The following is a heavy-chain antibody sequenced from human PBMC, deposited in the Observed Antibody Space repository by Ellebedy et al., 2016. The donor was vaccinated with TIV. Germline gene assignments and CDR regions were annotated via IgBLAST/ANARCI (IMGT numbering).Heavy chain of an antibody. CDR2: INPNSGGT. Sequence: ASVKVSXXASGYTFTGYYMHWVRQAPGQGLEWMGWINPNSGGTNYAQKFQGWVTMTRDTSASTAYMELSSLRSEDTAVYYCARGGVDWLQPLYYFDYWGQGTLVTVSS. CDR1: GYTFTGYY. V-gene: IGHV1-2*04. J-gene: IGHJ4*02. D-gene: IGHD3-9*01. CDR3: ARGGVDWLQPLYYFDY.